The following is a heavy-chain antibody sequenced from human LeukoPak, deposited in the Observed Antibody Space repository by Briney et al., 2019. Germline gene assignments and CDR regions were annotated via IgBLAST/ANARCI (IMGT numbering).Heavy chain of an antibody. CDR1: GTFVSGFY. CDR2: IYSAGTT. Sequence: PSETLSLTCTVSGTFVSGFYWTWIRQPPGKGLEWLGFIYSAGTTSYNSSLQSRVTISVDTSKNQFSLKLKSVIAADTAIYYCAGRWRGTLDYWGRGTLVAVSS. V-gene: IGHV4-4*09. J-gene: IGHJ4*02. CDR3: AGRWRGTLDY. D-gene: IGHD5-24*01.